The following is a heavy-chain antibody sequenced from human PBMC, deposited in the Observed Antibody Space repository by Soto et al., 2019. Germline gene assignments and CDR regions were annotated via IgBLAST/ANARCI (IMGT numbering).Heavy chain of an antibody. CDR1: GGSLSGYD. V-gene: IGHV4-34*01. J-gene: IGHJ4*02. CDR3: ARGLGIAARGFDY. D-gene: IGHD6-6*01. Sequence: PSGTLSLSCAVYGGSLSGYDWSGIRHPPGKGLEWIGEINHSGSTTYTPSLKSRVTISVDTSKNQFSLKLSSVTAADTAVYYCARGLGIAARGFDYWGQGTLVTVSS. CDR2: INHSGST.